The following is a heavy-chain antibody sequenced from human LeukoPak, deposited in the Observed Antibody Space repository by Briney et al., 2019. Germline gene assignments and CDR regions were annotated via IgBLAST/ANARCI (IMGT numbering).Heavy chain of an antibody. Sequence: GGSLRLSCAASRFTFSDHYIDWVRQAPGKGLEWVGRIRNKANSYTTEYAASVKGRFIISRDDSKNSLYLRMNSRKTEDTAVYYCTRVGIVGATGYFDNWGQGTLVAVSS. D-gene: IGHD1-26*01. CDR3: TRVGIVGATGYFDN. CDR1: RFTFSDHY. CDR2: IRNKANSYTT. V-gene: IGHV3-72*01. J-gene: IGHJ4*02.